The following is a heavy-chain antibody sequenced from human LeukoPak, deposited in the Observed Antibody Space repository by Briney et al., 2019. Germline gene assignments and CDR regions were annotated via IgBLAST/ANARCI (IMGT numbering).Heavy chain of an antibody. Sequence: SETLSFTSTVSGCSVCGYYWSWIRQPPGQGLVWIGYIYYSGSTNSNTSLKSRIDISVDTSKNQFSLKLSSVTAADTAVYYGARVAWESLDYWCQGTLVTVVS. D-gene: IGHD1-26*01. CDR2: IYYSGST. CDR1: GCSVCGYY. CDR3: ARVAWESLDY. J-gene: IGHJ4*02. V-gene: IGHV4-59*02.